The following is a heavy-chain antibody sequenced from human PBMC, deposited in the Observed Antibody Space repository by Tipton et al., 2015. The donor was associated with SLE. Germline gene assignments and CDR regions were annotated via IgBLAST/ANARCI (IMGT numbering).Heavy chain of an antibody. J-gene: IGHJ5*02. Sequence: TLSLTCAVYGGSFSDYYWSWIRQPPGKGLEWIGYIYYSGSTYYNPSLKSRVTISVDTSKNQFSLKLSSVTAADTAVYYCARVDSITMISFDPWGQGTLVTVSS. D-gene: IGHD3-22*01. CDR3: ARVDSITMISFDP. CDR1: GGSFSDYY. V-gene: IGHV4-30-4*02. CDR2: IYYSGST.